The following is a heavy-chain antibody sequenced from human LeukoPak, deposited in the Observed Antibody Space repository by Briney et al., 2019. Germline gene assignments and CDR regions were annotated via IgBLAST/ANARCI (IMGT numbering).Heavy chain of an antibody. D-gene: IGHD5-18*01. CDR3: ARDQVDKEMVHLFDY. Sequence: GGSLRLSCAASGFSFSTYAMHWVRQAPGKGLEWVAVISYDGNNKYYADPVKGRFTISRDNSKNTLCLQMNSLRAEDTAVYYCARDQVDKEMVHLFDYWGQGTLVSVSS. CDR2: ISYDGNNK. V-gene: IGHV3-30*04. J-gene: IGHJ4*02. CDR1: GFSFSTYA.